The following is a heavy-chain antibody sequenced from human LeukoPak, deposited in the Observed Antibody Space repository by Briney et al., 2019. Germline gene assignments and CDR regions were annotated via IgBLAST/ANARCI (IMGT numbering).Heavy chain of an antibody. CDR2: ISSSGGST. Sequence: PGGSLRLSCAASGFTFSSYAMSWVRQAPGKGVEWVSAISSSGGSTCYADSVKGRFTISRDNSKNTLYLQMNSLRAEDTAVYYCAKVWDTYYYDSSGSFDYWGQGTLVTVSS. J-gene: IGHJ4*02. D-gene: IGHD3-22*01. CDR1: GFTFSSYA. CDR3: AKVWDTYYYDSSGSFDY. V-gene: IGHV3-23*01.